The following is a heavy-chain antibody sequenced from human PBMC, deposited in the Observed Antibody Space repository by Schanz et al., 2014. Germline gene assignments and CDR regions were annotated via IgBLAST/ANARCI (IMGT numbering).Heavy chain of an antibody. CDR1: GYTFTSYG. CDR3: ARFNSGSHSPPYYYYGMDV. J-gene: IGHJ6*02. Sequence: QVLLVQSGAEVKKPGASVKVSCKASGYTFTSYGISWVRQAPGQGLEWMGWISAYNGNTNYAQKLQGRVTMTTDKSTNTAYMELRSLTSDDTAVYYCARFNSGSHSPPYYYYGMDVWGQGTTVTVSS. V-gene: IGHV1-18*01. CDR2: ISAYNGNT. D-gene: IGHD1-26*01.